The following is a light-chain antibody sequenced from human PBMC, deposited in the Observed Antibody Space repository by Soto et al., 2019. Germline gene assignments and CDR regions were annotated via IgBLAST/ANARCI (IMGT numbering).Light chain of an antibody. J-gene: IGKJ1*01. V-gene: IGKV1-5*01. CDR3: KQYNSYYPRT. CDR2: DAS. Sequence: DIQMTQSPYTLSASLRDRVTITCRASQSIISWLAWYQQKPGKAPKLLIYDASSLESGVPSRFSGSGSGTEFTLSISRLQPDDFATYYCKQYNSYYPRTFVQGPKVEIK. CDR1: QSIISW.